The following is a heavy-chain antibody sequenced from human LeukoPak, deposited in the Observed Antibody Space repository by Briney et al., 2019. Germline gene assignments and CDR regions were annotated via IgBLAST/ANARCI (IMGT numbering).Heavy chain of an antibody. CDR1: GYTFTSYD. CDR3: ASDHALLQMHYDILSGMDV. J-gene: IGHJ6*02. CDR2: MNPNSGNT. Sequence: GASVKVSCKASGYTFTSYDINWVRQATGQGLEWMGWMNPNSGNTGYAQKFQGRVTITADKSTSTAYMELSSLRSEDTAVYYCASDHALLQMHYDILSGMDVWGQGTTVTVSS. V-gene: IGHV1-8*03. D-gene: IGHD3-9*01.